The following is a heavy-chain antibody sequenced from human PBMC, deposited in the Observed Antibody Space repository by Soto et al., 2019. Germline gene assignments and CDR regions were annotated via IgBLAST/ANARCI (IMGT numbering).Heavy chain of an antibody. CDR3: ARQNYDSSGYRGDGSDY. Sequence: PSETLSLTCTVSGGSISSSSYYWGWIRQPPGKGLEWIGSIYYSGSTYYNPSLKSRVTISVDTSKNQFSLKLSSVTAADTAVYYCARQNYDSSGYRGDGSDYWGQGTLVTVSS. D-gene: IGHD3-22*01. CDR2: IYYSGST. J-gene: IGHJ4*02. V-gene: IGHV4-39*01. CDR1: GGSISSSSYY.